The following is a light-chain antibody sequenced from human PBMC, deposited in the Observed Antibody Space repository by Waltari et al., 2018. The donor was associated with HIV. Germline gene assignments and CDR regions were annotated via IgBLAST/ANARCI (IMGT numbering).Light chain of an antibody. J-gene: IGKJ4*01. Sequence: EIVMTQSPATLSVSPGERATLSCRASQSVSSNLAWYQQKPGQAPSLLIDVASTRATGIPARFSGSGSGIEFTLTISSLQSEDFAVYYCQQYNNWPLTFGGGTKVEIK. CDR3: QQYNNWPLT. CDR1: QSVSSN. CDR2: VAS. V-gene: IGKV3-15*01.